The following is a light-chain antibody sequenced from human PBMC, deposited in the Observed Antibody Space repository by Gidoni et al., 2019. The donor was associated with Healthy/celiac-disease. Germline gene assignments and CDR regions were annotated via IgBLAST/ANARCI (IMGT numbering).Light chain of an antibody. Sequence: QSALTQPASVSGSPGQSITISCLGTSSDVGGYNYVPWYQQHPGKAPKLMIYDVSNRPSGVSNRFSGSKSGNTASLTISGLQAEDEADYYCSSYTSSSTLVFGTGTKVTVL. V-gene: IGLV2-14*01. CDR3: SSYTSSSTLV. CDR2: DVS. J-gene: IGLJ1*01. CDR1: SSDVGGYNY.